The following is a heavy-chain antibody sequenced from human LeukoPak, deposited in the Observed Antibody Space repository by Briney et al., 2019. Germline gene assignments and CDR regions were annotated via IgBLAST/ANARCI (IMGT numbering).Heavy chain of an antibody. CDR1: GYSISSGYY. Sequence: SETLSLTCTVSGYSISSGYYWGWIRQPPGKGLEWIGSIYHSGSTYYNPSLKSRVTISVDTSKNQFSPKLSSATAADTAVYYCASQALYYYDSSGYYYGAFDIWGQGTMVTVSS. V-gene: IGHV4-38-2*02. CDR3: ASQALYYYDSSGYYYGAFDI. CDR2: IYHSGST. D-gene: IGHD3-22*01. J-gene: IGHJ3*02.